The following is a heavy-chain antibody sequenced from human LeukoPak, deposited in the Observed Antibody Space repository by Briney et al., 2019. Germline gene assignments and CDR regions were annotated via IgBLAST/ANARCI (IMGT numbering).Heavy chain of an antibody. CDR3: ARDLRSIAARYYYYGMDV. J-gene: IGHJ6*02. CDR2: IYYSGST. D-gene: IGHD6-6*01. Sequence: SETLSLTCTVSGGSISSYYWSWIRQPPGKGLEWIGYIYYSGSTNYNPSLKSRVTISVDTSKNQFSLKLSSVTAADTAVYYCARDLRSIAARYYYYGMDVWGQGTTVTVSS. V-gene: IGHV4-59*01. CDR1: GGSISSYY.